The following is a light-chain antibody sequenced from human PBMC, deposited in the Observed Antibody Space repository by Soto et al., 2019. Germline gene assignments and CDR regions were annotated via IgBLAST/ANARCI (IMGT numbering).Light chain of an antibody. J-gene: IGKJ5*01. CDR2: TAS. CDR3: QQSYSAPIT. CDR1: QSISTY. Sequence: IQMTQSPSSLSAAVGDRVTISCGASQSISTYLNWYQQKPGKAPTLLIYTASTLQSAVPSRFSASGSGTGFTLTISSLQPEDFATYYCQQSYSAPITFGQGTRLENK. V-gene: IGKV1-39*01.